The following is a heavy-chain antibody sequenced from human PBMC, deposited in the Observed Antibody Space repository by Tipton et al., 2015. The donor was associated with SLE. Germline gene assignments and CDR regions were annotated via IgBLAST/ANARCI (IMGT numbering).Heavy chain of an antibody. Sequence: GSLRLSCAASGFTFSSHWMHWIRRAPGKGLVWVSRITPDGSTTNYADSVKGRFTISRDNSKNTLYLQMNSLRAEDTAVYYCARGADYDFWSGGDWFDPWGQGTLVTVSS. J-gene: IGHJ5*02. CDR1: GFTFSSHW. CDR3: ARGADYDFWSGGDWFDP. D-gene: IGHD3-3*01. CDR2: ITPDGSTT. V-gene: IGHV3-74*01.